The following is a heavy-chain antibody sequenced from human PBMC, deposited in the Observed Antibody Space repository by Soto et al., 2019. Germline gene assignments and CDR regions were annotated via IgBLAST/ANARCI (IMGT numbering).Heavy chain of an antibody. Sequence: EVQLLESGGCLVQPGGSLRLSCAASGFTFSNYAMSWVRQTPGKGLEWVSTISGGGGNTYYPDSVKGRFTISRDNSKDTVYLQMNSLRAEDTAIYYCAKERLGRGADYWGQGALVTVTS. J-gene: IGHJ4*02. CDR3: AKERLGRGADY. V-gene: IGHV3-23*01. CDR2: ISGGGGNT. CDR1: GFTFSNYA.